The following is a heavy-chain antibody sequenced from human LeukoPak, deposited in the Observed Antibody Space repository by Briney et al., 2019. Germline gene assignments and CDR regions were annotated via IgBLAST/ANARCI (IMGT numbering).Heavy chain of an antibody. CDR2: ISSSSSYI. CDR1: GFTFSSYS. V-gene: IGHV3-21*01. CDR3: ARSDILTGYYGGYFDY. Sequence: GGSLRLSCAASGFTFSSYSMNWVRQAPGKGLEWVSSISSSSSYIYYADSVKGRFTISRDNAKNSLYLQMNSLRAEDTVVYYCARSDILTGYYGGYFDYWGQGTLVTVSS. D-gene: IGHD3-9*01. J-gene: IGHJ4*02.